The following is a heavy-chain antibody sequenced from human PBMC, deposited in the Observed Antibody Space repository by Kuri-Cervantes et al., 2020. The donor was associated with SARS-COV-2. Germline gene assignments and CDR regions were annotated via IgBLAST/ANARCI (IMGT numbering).Heavy chain of an antibody. J-gene: IGHJ3*02. CDR2: INPSGGST. V-gene: IGHV1-46*01. CDR1: GYTFTSYY. CDR3: ARDSATRSGSEYDPFDM. D-gene: IGHD1-26*01. Sequence: ASVKVSCKASGYTFTSYYMHWVRQAPGQGLEWMGIINPSGGSTSYAQKFQGRVTMTRDTSTSTVYMELSSLRSEDTAVYYCARDSATRSGSEYDPFDMWGQGTMVTVSS.